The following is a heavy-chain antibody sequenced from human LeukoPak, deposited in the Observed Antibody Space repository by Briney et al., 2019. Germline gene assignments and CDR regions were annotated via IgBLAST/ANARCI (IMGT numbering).Heavy chain of an antibody. CDR2: IYTSGTT. V-gene: IGHV4-4*07. J-gene: IGHJ6*03. D-gene: IGHD2-2*01. Sequence: SETLSLTCTVSGGSISTYYWSWIRQPAGKGLEWIGRIYTSGTTNYNPSLKSRVTMSVDTSKKQFSLKLSSVTAADTAIYYCARGYQFLAYYIDVGGEGTTVTVSS. CDR1: GGSISTYY. CDR3: ARGYQFLAYYIDV.